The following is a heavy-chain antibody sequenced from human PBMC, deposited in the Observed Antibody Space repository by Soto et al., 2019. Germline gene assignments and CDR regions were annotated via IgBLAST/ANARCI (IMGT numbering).Heavy chain of an antibody. Sequence: GESLKISCKGSGYSFTSYWISWVRQMPGKGLEWMGRIDPSDSYTNYSPSFQGHVTISADKSISTAYLQWSSLKASDTAMYYCARYNIHTTMGRGVINDNYYGMDVWGQGTTVTVSS. D-gene: IGHD3-10*01. CDR2: IDPSDSYT. CDR3: ARYNIHTTMGRGVINDNYYGMDV. J-gene: IGHJ6*02. CDR1: GYSFTSYW. V-gene: IGHV5-10-1*01.